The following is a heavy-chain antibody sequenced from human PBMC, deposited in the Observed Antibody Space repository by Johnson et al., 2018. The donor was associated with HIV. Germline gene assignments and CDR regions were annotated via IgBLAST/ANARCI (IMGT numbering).Heavy chain of an antibody. CDR1: GFTVSSNY. CDR3: TTGEQCSGAFDI. Sequence: VQLVESGGGLIQPGGSLRLSCAASGFTVSSNYMSWVRQAPAKGLAWVGRIKSKNDCGTTDYAAPVTGRFIISREDSKNTLYLQMNSLKTEDTAVYYCTTGEQCSGAFDIWGQGTMVTVSS. CDR2: IKSKNDCGTT. V-gene: IGHV3-15*01. D-gene: IGHD2-15*01. J-gene: IGHJ3*02.